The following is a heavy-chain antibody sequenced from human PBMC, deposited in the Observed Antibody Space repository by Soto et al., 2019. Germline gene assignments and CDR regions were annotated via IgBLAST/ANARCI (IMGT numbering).Heavy chain of an antibody. CDR3: AKVGPRLGQWELLKGYYFDY. Sequence: GGSLRLSCAASGFTFSSYAMSWVRQAPGKGLEWVSAISGSGGSTYYADSVKGRFTISRDNSKNTLYLQMNSLRAEDTAVYYCAKVGPRLGQWELLKGYYFDYWGQGTLVTVSS. CDR2: ISGSGGST. J-gene: IGHJ4*02. V-gene: IGHV3-23*01. CDR1: GFTFSSYA. D-gene: IGHD1-26*01.